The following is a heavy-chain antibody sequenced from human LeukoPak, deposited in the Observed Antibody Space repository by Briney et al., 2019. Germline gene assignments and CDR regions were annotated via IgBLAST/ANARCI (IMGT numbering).Heavy chain of an antibody. Sequence: SSETLSLTCTVSGGSISRYYWSWIRQPPGKGLEWIGYIYYSGRTNHNPSLKSGVTISVDTSKNQVSLKVSSVTAADTAVYCCARESGGSYYDYWGQGTLVTVSS. CDR2: IYYSGRT. D-gene: IGHD3-16*01. CDR1: GGSISRYY. CDR3: ARESGGSYYDY. J-gene: IGHJ4*02. V-gene: IGHV4-59*01.